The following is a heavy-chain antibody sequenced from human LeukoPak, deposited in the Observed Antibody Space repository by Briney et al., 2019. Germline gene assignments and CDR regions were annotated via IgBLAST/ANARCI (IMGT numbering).Heavy chain of an antibody. CDR2: ISSSSSTI. J-gene: IGHJ4*02. CDR3: AREITMVRGVIDY. CDR1: GFTFRSYS. V-gene: IGHV3-48*04. Sequence: GGSLRLSCAASGFTFRSYSMNWVRQAPGKGLEWVSYISSSSSTIYYADSVKGRFTISRDNAKNSLYLQMNSLRAEDTAVYYCAREITMVRGVIDYWGQGTLVTVSS. D-gene: IGHD3-10*01.